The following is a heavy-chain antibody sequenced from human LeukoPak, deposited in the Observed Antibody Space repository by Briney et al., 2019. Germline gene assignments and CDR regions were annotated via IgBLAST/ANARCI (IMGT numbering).Heavy chain of an antibody. CDR1: GYTFTSYA. Sequence: GASVKVSCKASGYTFTSYAMNWVRQAPGQGLEWVGWINTNTGNPTYAQGFTGQFVFSLDTSVSTAYLQISSLKAEDTAVYYCARVEDYRDYYGMDVWGQGTTVTVSS. V-gene: IGHV7-4-1*02. CDR2: INTNTGNP. CDR3: ARVEDYRDYYGMDV. D-gene: IGHD4/OR15-4a*01. J-gene: IGHJ6*02.